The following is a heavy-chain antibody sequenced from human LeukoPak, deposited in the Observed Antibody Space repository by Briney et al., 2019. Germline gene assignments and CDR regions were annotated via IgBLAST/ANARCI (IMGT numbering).Heavy chain of an antibody. J-gene: IGHJ6*03. CDR1: GFTFSSYG. V-gene: IGHV3-30*03. CDR2: ISYDGSNK. D-gene: IGHD6-13*01. Sequence: GGSLRLSCAASGFTFSSYGMHWVRQAPGKGLEWVAVISYDGSNKYYADSVKGRFTISRGNSKNTLYLQMNSLRAEDTAVYYCARVAVWEHITAAAENYYYYMDVWGKGTTVTVSS. CDR3: ARVAVWEHITAAAENYYYYMDV.